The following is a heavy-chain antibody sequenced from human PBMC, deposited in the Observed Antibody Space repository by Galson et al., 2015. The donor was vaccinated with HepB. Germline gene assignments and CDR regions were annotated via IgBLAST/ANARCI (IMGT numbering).Heavy chain of an antibody. CDR2: ISDSGGGT. Sequence: SLRLSCAASGFTFSSYAMSWACQAPGKGLEWVSVISDSGGGTSYADSVKGRFTISRDNSKNTLYLQMNSLRAEDTAVYYCAKGLKQWLAPYYFDYWGQGTLVTVSS. J-gene: IGHJ4*02. D-gene: IGHD6-19*01. V-gene: IGHV3-23*01. CDR1: GFTFSSYA. CDR3: AKGLKQWLAPYYFDY.